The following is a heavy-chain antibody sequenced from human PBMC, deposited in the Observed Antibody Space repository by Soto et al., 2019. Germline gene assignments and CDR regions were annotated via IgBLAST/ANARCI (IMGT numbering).Heavy chain of an antibody. CDR2: LSGAT. V-gene: IGHV3-23*01. J-gene: IGHJ4*02. D-gene: IGHD3-22*01. CDR3: AKALPDSSGFYYLDS. Sequence: EVQLLESGGGLVQPGGSLRISCVASEFTFSTFPMSWVRQAPGKGLEWVSTLSGATYYADSVKGRFTISRDSSKNTPYLQMNSLTADDTAVYYCAKALPDSSGFYYLDSWGQGTLVTVSS. CDR1: EFTFSTFP.